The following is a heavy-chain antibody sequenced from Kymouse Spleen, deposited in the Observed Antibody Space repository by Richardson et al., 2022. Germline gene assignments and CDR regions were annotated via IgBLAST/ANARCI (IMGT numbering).Heavy chain of an antibody. CDR2: ISWNSGSI. CDR3: AKDKRPTVTTFDY. CDR1: GFTFDDYA. Sequence: EVQLVESGGGLVQPGRSLRLSCAASGFTFDDYAMHWVRQAPGKGLEWVSGISWNSGSIGYADSVKGRFTISRDNAKNSLYLQMNSLRAEDTALYYCAKDKRPTVTTFDYWGQGTLVTVSS. D-gene: IGHD4-11,IGHD4-11*01. J-gene: IGHJ4*02. V-gene: IGHV3-9*01.